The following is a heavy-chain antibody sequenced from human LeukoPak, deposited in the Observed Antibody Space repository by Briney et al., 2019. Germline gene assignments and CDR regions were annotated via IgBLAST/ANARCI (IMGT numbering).Heavy chain of an antibody. D-gene: IGHD7-27*01. CDR1: GGSFSGYY. Sequence: SETLSLTCAVYGGSFSGYYWSWIRQPPGKGLEWIGEINHSGSTSYNPSLKSRVTISADTSKNQFSLKLSSVTAADTAVYYCASRKLGNDYWGQGTLVTVSS. CDR2: INHSGST. CDR3: ASRKLGNDY. V-gene: IGHV4-34*01. J-gene: IGHJ4*02.